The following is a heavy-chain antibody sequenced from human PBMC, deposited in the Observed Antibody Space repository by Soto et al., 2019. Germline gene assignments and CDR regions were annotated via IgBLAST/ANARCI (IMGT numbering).Heavy chain of an antibody. CDR1: GDTFNFYS. CDR2: VNPIVSMS. J-gene: IGHJ4*02. D-gene: IGHD3-10*01. Sequence: QVQLVQSGAEVKRPGSSVKVSCKASGDTFNFYSINWVRRAPGLGLEWMGRVNPIVSMSNYAQRFQGRVTMTADKSTSTAYMDLSGLRSEDTAIYYCATSYGSGYRAFDYWGQGALVTVSS. CDR3: ATSYGSGYRAFDY. V-gene: IGHV1-69*04.